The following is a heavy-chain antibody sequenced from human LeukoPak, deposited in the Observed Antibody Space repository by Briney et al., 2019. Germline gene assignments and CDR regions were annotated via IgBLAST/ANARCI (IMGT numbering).Heavy chain of an antibody. V-gene: IGHV4-59*08. D-gene: IGHD6-13*01. Sequence: SETLSLTCTVSGGSISRYYWDWIRQPPGKGLEWIGYISFSGTTNYNPSLNSRVSMSVDTTKNQFSLKLTSVTAADTAVYYCAKAPAKQLALASFGYWGQGTLVTVSS. CDR2: ISFSGTT. J-gene: IGHJ4*02. CDR1: GGSISRYY. CDR3: AKAPAKQLALASFGY.